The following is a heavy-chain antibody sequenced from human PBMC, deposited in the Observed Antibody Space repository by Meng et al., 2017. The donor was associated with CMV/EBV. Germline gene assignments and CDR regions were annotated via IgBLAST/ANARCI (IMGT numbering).Heavy chain of an antibody. CDR1: GGTFSSYA. Sequence: KASGGTFSSYAISWVRQAPGQGLEWMGGIIPIFGTANYAQKFQGRVTITTDESTSTAYMELSSLRSDDTAVYYCARDPGIAVAGSFDPWGQGTLVTVSS. CDR3: ARDPGIAVAGSFDP. V-gene: IGHV1-69*05. D-gene: IGHD6-19*01. CDR2: IIPIFGTA. J-gene: IGHJ5*02.